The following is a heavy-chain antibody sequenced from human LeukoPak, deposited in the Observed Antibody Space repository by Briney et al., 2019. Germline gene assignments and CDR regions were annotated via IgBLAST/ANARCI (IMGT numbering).Heavy chain of an antibody. CDR1: GASIASGRYY. V-gene: IGHV4-39*07. Sequence: PSETLSLTCTVSGASIASGRYYWGWIRQPPGKGLEWIGSIHYSGTTYYNPSLKSRVTISIDTSNNQFSLKLSSVTAADTAVYYCARGTPYNPWGQGTLVTVSS. CDR2: IHYSGTT. J-gene: IGHJ5*02. D-gene: IGHD4-11*01. CDR3: ARGTPYNP.